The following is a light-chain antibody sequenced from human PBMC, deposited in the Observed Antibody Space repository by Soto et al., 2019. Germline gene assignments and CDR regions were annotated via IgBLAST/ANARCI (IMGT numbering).Light chain of an antibody. Sequence: EIVMTQSPATLSVSPGERATLSCRASQSVSSNLAWYQQKPGQAPKLLIYGASTRATGIPARFSGSGSGTEFTLTISRQQSEDFAVYYCQQYNNWPPLIFGGGTKMEIK. CDR1: QSVSSN. J-gene: IGKJ4*01. CDR2: GAS. V-gene: IGKV3-15*01. CDR3: QQYNNWPPLI.